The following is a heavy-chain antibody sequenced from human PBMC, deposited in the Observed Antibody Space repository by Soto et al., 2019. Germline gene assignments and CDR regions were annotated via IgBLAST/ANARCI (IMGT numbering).Heavy chain of an antibody. Sequence: QVQLVQSGAEVKKPGASVKVSCKASGYTFTSYDINWVRQATGQGLEWMGWMNPNSGNTGYAQKFQGRVTMTRNTSISTAYMELSSLRSEDTAVYYCARGRLTMIVVAKGPFDPWGQGTLVTVSS. V-gene: IGHV1-8*01. CDR3: ARGRLTMIVVAKGPFDP. CDR2: MNPNSGNT. CDR1: GYTFTSYD. D-gene: IGHD3-22*01. J-gene: IGHJ5*02.